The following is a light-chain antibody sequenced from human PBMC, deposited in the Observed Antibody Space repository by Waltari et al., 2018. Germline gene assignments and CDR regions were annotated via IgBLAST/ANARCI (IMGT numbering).Light chain of an antibody. V-gene: IGLV1-40*01. CDR1: SSTIRAGHD. J-gene: IGLJ3*02. CDR3: QSFDIRLSGGVV. Sequence: QSVLTQPPSMSGAPGQSVTISCTGSSSTIRAGHDVTWYQVFPGTAPKLLIYGNNNRPSGVPDRFSGSKSDTSASLAIGGLQAEDEADYYCQSFDIRLSGGVVFGGGTKVTVL. CDR2: GNN.